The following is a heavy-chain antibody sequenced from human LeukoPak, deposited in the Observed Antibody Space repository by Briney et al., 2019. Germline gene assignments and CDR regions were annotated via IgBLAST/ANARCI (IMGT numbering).Heavy chain of an antibody. Sequence: GGSLRLSCAASGFTFSSYSMNWVRQAPGKGLEWVSSISSSSSYIYYADSVKGRFTISRDNAKNSLYLQMNSLRAEDTAVYYCARATYSSSWYSYYYYYGMDVWGQGTTVTVSS. V-gene: IGHV3-21*01. CDR2: ISSSSSYI. CDR1: GFTFSSYS. D-gene: IGHD6-13*01. CDR3: ARATYSSSWYSYYYYYGMDV. J-gene: IGHJ6*02.